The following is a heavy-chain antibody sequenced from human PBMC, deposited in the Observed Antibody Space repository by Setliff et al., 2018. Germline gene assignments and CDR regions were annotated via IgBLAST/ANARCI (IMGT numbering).Heavy chain of an antibody. Sequence: SETLSLTCTVSGGSVSSSSYYWGWIRQPPGKGLEWIGTIYYSGTTYCSPSLKSRVTISVDTSKNQFSLKLTSVTAADTAIYYCASRRTGPGGWFDYWGQGSLVTVSS. CDR3: ASRRTGPGGWFDY. D-gene: IGHD1-26*01. J-gene: IGHJ5*01. CDR2: IYYSGTT. CDR1: GGSVSSSSYY. V-gene: IGHV4-39*01.